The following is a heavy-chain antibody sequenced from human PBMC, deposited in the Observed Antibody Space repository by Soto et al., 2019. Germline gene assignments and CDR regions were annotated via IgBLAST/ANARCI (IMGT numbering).Heavy chain of an antibody. CDR2: IYHTGNT. D-gene: IGHD3-22*01. Sequence: SETLSLTCTVSGGSISRGYYWSWIRQHPGEGLEWIGFIYHTGNTFYNPSLESRVTISVDTSKKHFSLELTSATAADTAVYYCARVFDSSGFFYIFDYWGHGTLATVSS. J-gene: IGHJ4*01. CDR3: ARVFDSSGFFYIFDY. CDR1: GGSISRGYY. V-gene: IGHV4-31*03.